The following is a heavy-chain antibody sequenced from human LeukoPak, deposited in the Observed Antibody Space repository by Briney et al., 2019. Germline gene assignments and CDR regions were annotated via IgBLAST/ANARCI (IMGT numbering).Heavy chain of an antibody. Sequence: PGESLKISCRGSGYGFTSYWIVWVRQMPGKGLEWMGVIYPGDSNSRYSPSFQGQVTISADNSISTAYLQWSSLKASDTAMYYCARYTGSSGSDYWGQGTLVIVSS. CDR2: IYPGDSNS. D-gene: IGHD6-19*01. CDR1: GYGFTSYW. J-gene: IGHJ4*02. CDR3: ARYTGSSGSDY. V-gene: IGHV5-51*01.